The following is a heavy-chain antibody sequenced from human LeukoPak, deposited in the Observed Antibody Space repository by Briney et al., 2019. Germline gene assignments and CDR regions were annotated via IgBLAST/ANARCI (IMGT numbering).Heavy chain of an antibody. D-gene: IGHD6-19*01. CDR2: IHSDGSTT. J-gene: IGHJ4*02. CDR1: GFTFSSTW. V-gene: IGHV3-74*01. CDR3: ARFSSGWSPSGFDY. Sequence: GGSLRLSCAASGFTFSSTWMHWFRQVPGKGPVWVSRIHSDGSTTIYADSVKGRFTISRYNARNTLYLQMNSLRAEDTAVYYCARFSSGWSPSGFDYWGQGTLVTVSS.